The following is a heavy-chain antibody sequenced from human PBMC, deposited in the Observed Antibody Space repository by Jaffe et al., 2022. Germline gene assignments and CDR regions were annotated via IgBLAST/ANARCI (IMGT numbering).Heavy chain of an antibody. D-gene: IGHD6-19*01. CDR1: GYSISSGYY. Sequence: QVQLQESGPGLVKPSETLSLTCAVSGYSISSGYYWGWIRQPPGKGLEWIVSLYHAERTYFNPSLRSRVTISVDTSKNHFSLSLSSVTAADTAVYYCARHSSGWYGVDYWGQGTLVTVSS. CDR3: ARHSSGWYGVDY. CDR2: LYHAERT. J-gene: IGHJ4*02. V-gene: IGHV4-38-2*01.